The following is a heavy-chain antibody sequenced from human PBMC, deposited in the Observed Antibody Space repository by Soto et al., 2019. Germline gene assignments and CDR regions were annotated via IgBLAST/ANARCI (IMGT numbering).Heavy chain of an antibody. Sequence: QVQLVESGGGVVQPGRSLRLSCAASGFTFSEFGMHWVRQAPGKGLEGVAVIWYDGSNKYYVDSVKGRFTISRDNSRDTLYLQMNSLRVEDTAVYYCARQSLGNIRLRGLDYWGQGALVTVSS. CDR2: IWYDGSNK. J-gene: IGHJ4*02. V-gene: IGHV3-33*01. CDR3: ARQSLGNIRLRGLDY. D-gene: IGHD1-1*01. CDR1: GFTFSEFG.